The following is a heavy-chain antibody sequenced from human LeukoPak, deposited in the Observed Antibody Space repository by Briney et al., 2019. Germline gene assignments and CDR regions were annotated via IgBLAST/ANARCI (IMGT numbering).Heavy chain of an antibody. V-gene: IGHV1-18*01. CDR3: ARGSSFDWLFPPPYYFDY. CDR1: GLTFASYG. Sequence: ASVKVSCKASGLTFASYGISWVRQAPGQGLEWMGWISASSGNTNYAQKLQGRVTMTTDTSTSTAYMELRSLRSDDTAVYYCARGSSFDWLFPPPYYFDYWGQGTLVTVSS. J-gene: IGHJ4*02. CDR2: ISASSGNT. D-gene: IGHD3-9*01.